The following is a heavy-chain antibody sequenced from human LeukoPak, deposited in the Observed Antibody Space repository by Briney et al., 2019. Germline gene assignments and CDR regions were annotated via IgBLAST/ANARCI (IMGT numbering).Heavy chain of an antibody. CDR2: INPNSGGT. Sequence: ASVKVSCKASGYTFTGYYMHWVRQAPGQGLEWMGWINPNSGGTNYAQKFQGRVTMTRDTSISTAYMELSRLRSDDTAVYYCTRDTRTTGEVKFDPWGQGTLVTVSS. CDR1: GYTFTGYY. J-gene: IGHJ5*02. CDR3: TRDTRTTGEVKFDP. V-gene: IGHV1-2*02. D-gene: IGHD4-17*01.